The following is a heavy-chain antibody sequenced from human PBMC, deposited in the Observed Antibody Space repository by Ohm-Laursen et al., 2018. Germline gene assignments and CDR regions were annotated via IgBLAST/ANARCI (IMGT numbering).Heavy chain of an antibody. J-gene: IGHJ4*02. CDR2: ISSSGSTI. CDR3: AKDGDWGSSSFRLLFDY. CDR1: GFTFSDYY. D-gene: IGHD6-6*01. Sequence: SLRLSCAASGFTFSDYYMSWIRQAPGKGLEWVSYISSSGSTIYYADSVKGRFTISRDNAKNSLYLQMNSLRAEDTALYYCAKDGDWGSSSFRLLFDYWGQGTLVTVSS. V-gene: IGHV3-11*01.